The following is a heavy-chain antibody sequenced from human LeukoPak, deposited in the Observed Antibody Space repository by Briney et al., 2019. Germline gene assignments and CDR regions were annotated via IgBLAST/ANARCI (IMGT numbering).Heavy chain of an antibody. Sequence: PGGSLRLSCAASGFTFNTYDMSWVCQAPGKGLEWVSVISGSGVSTYYADSVKGRFTISRDSSKNTLYLQMNSLRAEDTAVYYCAKAMAASGSLPEHWGQGTLVTVSS. V-gene: IGHV3-23*01. CDR2: ISGSGVST. D-gene: IGHD2-15*01. CDR3: AKAMAASGSLPEH. CDR1: GFTFNTYD. J-gene: IGHJ1*01.